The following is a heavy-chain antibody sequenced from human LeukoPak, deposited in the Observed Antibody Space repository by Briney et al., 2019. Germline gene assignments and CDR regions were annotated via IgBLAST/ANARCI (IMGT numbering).Heavy chain of an antibody. D-gene: IGHD3/OR15-3a*01. CDR2: IKSDGTST. CDR3: ARGGLSGAFDI. J-gene: IGHJ3*02. CDR1: GFTFSNYW. Sequence: PGGSLRLSCAVSGFTFSNYWMRWVRQAPGKGLVWVSHIKSDGTSTNYADSVKGRFTISRDNAKNTLFLQLNSLRAEDTAVYYCARGGLSGAFDIWGQGTKVTVSS. V-gene: IGHV3-74*01.